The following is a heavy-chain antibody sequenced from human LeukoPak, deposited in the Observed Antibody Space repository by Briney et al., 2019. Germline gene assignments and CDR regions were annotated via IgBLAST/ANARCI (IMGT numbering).Heavy chain of an antibody. CDR1: RLTFSKVR. D-gene: IGHD4-23*01. J-gene: IGHJ4*02. V-gene: IGHV3-15*01. Sequence: GGTLRLSLAASRLTFSKVRMSWVRPAPGKGLEGVGRIRSKSDGGATDYPAPVKGRFTISRDDSKNTLYLQMNSLKTEDTAVYYCATESVDLFDYWGQGTLVTVSS. CDR3: ATESVDLFDY. CDR2: IRSKSDGGAT.